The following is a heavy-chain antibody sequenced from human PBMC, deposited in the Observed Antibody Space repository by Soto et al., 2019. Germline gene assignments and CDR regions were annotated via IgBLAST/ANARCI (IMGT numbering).Heavy chain of an antibody. CDR2: ISAYNGNT. D-gene: IGHD3-10*01. CDR1: GYTFTSYG. V-gene: IGHV1-18*01. CDR3: ARSELRGSPWY. J-gene: IGHJ4*02. Sequence: ASVKVSCKASGYTFTSYGISCVRQAPGQGLEWMGWISAYNGNTNYAQKLQGRVTMTTDTSTSTAYMELRSLRSGDTAVYYCARSELRGSPWYWGQGTLVTVSS.